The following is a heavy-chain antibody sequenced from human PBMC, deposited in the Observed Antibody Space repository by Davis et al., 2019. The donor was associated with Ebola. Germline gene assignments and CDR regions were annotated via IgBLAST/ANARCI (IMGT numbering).Heavy chain of an antibody. CDR1: GYTFTSYD. J-gene: IGHJ6*02. D-gene: IGHD3-16*01. V-gene: IGHV1-8*01. Sequence: ASVKVSCKASGYTFTSYDINWVRQATGQGLEWMGWMNPNSGNTGYAQKFQGRVTMTRNTSIRTAYMELSSLRSEDTAVYYCARTVGDIYYYGMDVWGQGTTVTVSS. CDR2: MNPNSGNT. CDR3: ARTVGDIYYYGMDV.